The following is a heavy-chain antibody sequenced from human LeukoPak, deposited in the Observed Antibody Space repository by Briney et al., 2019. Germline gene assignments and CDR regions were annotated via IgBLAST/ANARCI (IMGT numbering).Heavy chain of an antibody. J-gene: IGHJ5*02. CDR1: GGSISSSTCY. CDR2: IYYGGTT. D-gene: IGHD1-1*01. Sequence: PSETLSLTCTVSGGSISSSTCYWGWIRQPPGKGLEWIGNIYYGGTTYYNPSLKSRVTISIDTSKNQFSLKLSSVTATDTAVYYCARPVPSRLGWFDPWGQGTLVTVSS. CDR3: ARPVPSRLGWFDP. V-gene: IGHV4-39*01.